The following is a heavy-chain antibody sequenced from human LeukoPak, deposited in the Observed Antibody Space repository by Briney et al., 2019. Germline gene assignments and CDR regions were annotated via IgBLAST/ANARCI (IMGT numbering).Heavy chain of an antibody. D-gene: IGHD4-17*01. V-gene: IGHV1-2*02. J-gene: IGHJ4*02. CDR2: INPNSGGT. CDR3: ARSEYGDYMYYFGY. Sequence: WASVKVSCKTSAYTFTDYYIHWVRQAPGQGLEWMGWINPNSGGTNYAQKFQGRVTMTRDTSISTVYMELSRLRSDDTAVYFCARSEYGDYMYYFGYWGQGTLVTVSS. CDR1: AYTFTDYY.